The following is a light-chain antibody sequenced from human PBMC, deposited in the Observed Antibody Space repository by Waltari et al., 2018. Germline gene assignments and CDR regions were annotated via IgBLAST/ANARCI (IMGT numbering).Light chain of an antibody. CDR2: DIS. Sequence: QSALTQPASVSGSPGQSITISCPGTSSAVGGYNYVSWYQQHPGKAPKLMIYDISKRPSGVSNRCSGSKAGNTASLTISGLQAEDEADYYCSSYTSSTTWVFGGGTKLTVL. CDR1: SSAVGGYNY. J-gene: IGLJ3*02. CDR3: SSYTSSTTWV. V-gene: IGLV2-14*01.